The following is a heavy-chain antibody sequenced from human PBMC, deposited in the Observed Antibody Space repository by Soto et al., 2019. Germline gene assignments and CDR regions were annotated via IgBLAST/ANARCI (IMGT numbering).Heavy chain of an antibody. J-gene: IGHJ4*02. D-gene: IGHD4-17*01. CDR3: ARGATVTRYDY. CDR1: GVSVSSGSFY. Sequence: QVQLQESGPGLVKPSETLSLTCTVSGVSVSSGSFYWAWIRQPPGKGLEWIGFGSYSGTTNYKPSLKSRVTISVDTSRSQISLKVSSLTAADTVVYYCARGATVTRYDYWGQGTLVTVSS. V-gene: IGHV4-61*01. CDR2: GSYSGTT.